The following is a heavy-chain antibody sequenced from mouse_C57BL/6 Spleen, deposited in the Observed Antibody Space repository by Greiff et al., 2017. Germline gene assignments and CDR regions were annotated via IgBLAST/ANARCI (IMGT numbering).Heavy chain of an antibody. CDR2: IDPSDSYT. Sequence: QVQLKESGAELVKPGASVKLSCKASGYTFTSYWMQWVNQRPGQGLEWIGEIDPSDSYTNYNQKFKGKATLTVDTSSSTAYMQLSSLTSEDSAVYYCARGYYYGSDYYAMDYWGQGTSVTVSS. D-gene: IGHD1-1*01. CDR1: GYTFTSYW. CDR3: ARGYYYGSDYYAMDY. V-gene: IGHV1-50*01. J-gene: IGHJ4*01.